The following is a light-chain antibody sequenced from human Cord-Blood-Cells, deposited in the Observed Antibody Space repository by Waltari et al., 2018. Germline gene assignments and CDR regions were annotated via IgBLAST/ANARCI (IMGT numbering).Light chain of an antibody. CDR2: EGS. J-gene: IGLJ2*01. CDR1: SSEVGSYNL. CDR3: CSYAGSSTFRV. Sequence: QSALTQPASVSGSPGKSITISCTETSSEVGSYNLVSWYQQHPGKAPKLMIYEGSKRPSGVSTRFSGSKSGNTAYLKISGLQAEDEADYYCCSYAGSSTFRVFGGGTKLTVL. V-gene: IGLV2-23*03.